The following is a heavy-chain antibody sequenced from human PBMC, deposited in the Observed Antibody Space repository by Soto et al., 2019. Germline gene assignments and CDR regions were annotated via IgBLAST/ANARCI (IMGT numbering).Heavy chain of an antibody. J-gene: IGHJ4*02. CDR2: ISHNSDSF. CDR3: AREDLCATGTCLLLRRKNNYFDY. D-gene: IGHD2-15*01. CDR1: GFSFGDYY. V-gene: IGHV3-11*01. Sequence: QVQLVESGGGLVKPGESLRVSCTASGFSFGDYYMSWIRQAPGKGLEWISYISHNSDSFYYADSVKGRFTVSRDNSKNSLFLQMDNLRAEDTAVYYCAREDLCATGTCLLLRRKNNYFDYWGPGTQVTVSS.